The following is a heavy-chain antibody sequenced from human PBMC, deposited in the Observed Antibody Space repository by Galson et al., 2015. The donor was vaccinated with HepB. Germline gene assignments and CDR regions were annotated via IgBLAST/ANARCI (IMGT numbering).Heavy chain of an antibody. CDR2: ISGSGVST. D-gene: IGHD5-18*01. CDR3: AKRGFSYGLTSGSYDL. V-gene: IGHV3-23*01. CDR1: GFTFSNYA. J-gene: IGHJ5*02. Sequence: SLRLSCAASGFTFSNYAMSWVRQAPGKGLEWVSVISGSGVSTYYADSVKGRFTISRDNSKNTLYVQMNSLRAEDTAVYYCAKRGFSYGLTSGSYDLWGQGTLVTVSS.